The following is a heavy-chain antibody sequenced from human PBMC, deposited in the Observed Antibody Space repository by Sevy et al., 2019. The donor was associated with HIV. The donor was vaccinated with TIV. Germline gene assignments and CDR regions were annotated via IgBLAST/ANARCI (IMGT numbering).Heavy chain of an antibody. Sequence: ASVKVSCKASGGTFSRYPFIWVRQAPGQGLEWMGGIIPIFGTTNYAQKFQGRVTISADESTNTAYRELSALTSEDTAVYYCALAAQVTMTVAVGFFEYWGQGTLVTVSS. D-gene: IGHD6-19*01. J-gene: IGHJ4*02. V-gene: IGHV1-69*13. CDR3: ALAAQVTMTVAVGFFEY. CDR1: GGTFSRYP. CDR2: IIPIFGTT.